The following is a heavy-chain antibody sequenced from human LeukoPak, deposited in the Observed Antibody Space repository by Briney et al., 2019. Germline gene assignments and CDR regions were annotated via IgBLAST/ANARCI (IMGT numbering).Heavy chain of an antibody. CDR2: IYYSGST. CDR1: GGSISSSSYY. D-gene: IGHD6-19*01. Sequence: SETLSLTCIVSGGSISSSSYYWGWIRQPPGKGLEWIGSIYYSGSTYYNPSLKSRVTISVDTSKNQFSLKLSSVTAADTAVYYCARRYSSGWYGSNYYFDYWGQGTLVTVSS. CDR3: ARRYSSGWYGSNYYFDY. J-gene: IGHJ4*02. V-gene: IGHV4-39*01.